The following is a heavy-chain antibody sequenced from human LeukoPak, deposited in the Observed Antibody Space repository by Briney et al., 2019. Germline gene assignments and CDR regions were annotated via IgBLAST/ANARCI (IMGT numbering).Heavy chain of an antibody. Sequence: GEPLKISCKGSGYSFSNYWIGWVRQMPGKGLEWMGIIYPGDSDTRYSPSFQGQVTISADKSISTAYLQWSSLKASDTAMYYCATSSSNSARGFDYWGQGTLVTVSS. CDR2: IYPGDSDT. CDR3: ATSSSNSARGFDY. V-gene: IGHV5-51*01. CDR1: GYSFSNYW. J-gene: IGHJ4*02. D-gene: IGHD6-13*01.